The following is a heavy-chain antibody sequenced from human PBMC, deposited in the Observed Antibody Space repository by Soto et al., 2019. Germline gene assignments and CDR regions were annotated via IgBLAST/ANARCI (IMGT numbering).Heavy chain of an antibody. CDR1: GFTFSTYW. CDR2: IKSDGSST. J-gene: IGHJ5*02. Sequence: GGSLRLSCAASGFTFSTYWMHWVRQAPGKGLVWVSRIKSDGSSTTYADSVKGRFTISRDNAKNTLYLQVNSLRVEDTAVYYCARSDWFDPWGQGTLVTVS. V-gene: IGHV3-74*01. CDR3: ARSDWFDP.